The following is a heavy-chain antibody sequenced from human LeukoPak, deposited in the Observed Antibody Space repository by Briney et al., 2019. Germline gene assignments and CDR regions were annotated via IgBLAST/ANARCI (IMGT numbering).Heavy chain of an antibody. CDR3: ARSPSAFDY. J-gene: IGHJ4*02. CDR1: GFTFSSHA. CDR2: ISYDGSNK. Sequence: GGSLRLSCAASGFTFSSHAMHWVRQAPGKGLEWVAVISYDGSNKYYADSVKGRFTISRDNSKNTLYLQMNSLRAEDTAVYYCARSPSAFDYWGQGTLVTVSS. V-gene: IGHV3-30-3*01.